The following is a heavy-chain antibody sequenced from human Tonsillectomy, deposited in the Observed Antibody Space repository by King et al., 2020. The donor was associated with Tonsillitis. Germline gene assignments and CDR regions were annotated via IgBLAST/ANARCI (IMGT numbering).Heavy chain of an antibody. CDR1: GDSVSNNSAA. Sequence: VQLQESGPGLVKPSQTLSLTCAISGDSVSNNSAAWNWIRQSPSRGLEWLGRTYYRSKWYNDYAVSVKSRITINPDTSKNQFSLQLDSVTPEDTAVYYCARVLTWFGERRGFDYWGQGTLVTVSS. D-gene: IGHD3-10*01. V-gene: IGHV6-1*01. J-gene: IGHJ4*02. CDR3: ARVLTWFGERRGFDY. CDR2: TYYRSKWYN.